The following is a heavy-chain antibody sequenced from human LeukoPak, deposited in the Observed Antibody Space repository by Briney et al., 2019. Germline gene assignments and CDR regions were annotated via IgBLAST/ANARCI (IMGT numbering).Heavy chain of an antibody. CDR1: GDSISSSY. V-gene: IGHV4-59*01. J-gene: IGHJ4*02. CDR2: MYYSGST. CDR3: ARDRDYDSRGLFDY. D-gene: IGHD3-3*01. Sequence: SETLSLTCSVSGDSISSSYWSWIRQPPGKGLEWIGYMYYSGSTNYNPSLKSRVTISVDTSKNQFSLKLSSVTAADTAVYYCARDRDYDSRGLFDYWGQGTLVTVSS.